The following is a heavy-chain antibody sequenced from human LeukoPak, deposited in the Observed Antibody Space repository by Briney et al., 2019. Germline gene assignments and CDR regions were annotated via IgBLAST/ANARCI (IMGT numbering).Heavy chain of an antibody. CDR1: GFTFSSYS. CDR3: ARVSYYYYYMDV. V-gene: IGHV3-48*04. Sequence: GGSLRLSCAASGFTFSSYSMNWVRQAPGKGLEWVSYIGSSSSTIYYADSVKGRFTISRDNAKNSLYLQMNSLRAEDTAVYYCARVSYYYYYMDVWGKGTTVTVSS. J-gene: IGHJ6*03. CDR2: IGSSSSTI.